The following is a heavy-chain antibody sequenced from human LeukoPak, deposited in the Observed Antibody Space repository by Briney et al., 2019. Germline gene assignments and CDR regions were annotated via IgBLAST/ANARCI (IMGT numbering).Heavy chain of an antibody. CDR2: IYDSGST. CDR1: GGSINSYY. V-gene: IGHV4-59*01. D-gene: IGHD6-13*01. J-gene: IGHJ4*02. CDR3: ASSYSSSWFRFDY. Sequence: SETLSLTCTVSGGSINSYYWSWIRQPPGKGLEWIGYIYDSGSTNYNPSPKSRVTISVDTSKNQFSLKLTSVTAADTAVYYCASSYSSSWFRFDYWGQGTLVTVSS.